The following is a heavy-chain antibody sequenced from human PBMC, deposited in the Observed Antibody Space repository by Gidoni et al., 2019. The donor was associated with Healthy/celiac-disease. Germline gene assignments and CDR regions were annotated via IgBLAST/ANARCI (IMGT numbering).Heavy chain of an antibody. D-gene: IGHD2-15*01. V-gene: IGHV4-59*01. CDR3: ARDRGGSYYYYGMDV. Sequence: QVQLQESGPGLVKPSETLSLTCTVPGGSISSYYWSWIRQPPGKGLEWIGYIYYSGSTNYNPSLKSRVTISVDTSKNQFSLKLSSVTAADTAVYYCARDRGGSYYYYGMDVWGQGTTVTVSS. CDR1: GGSISSYY. J-gene: IGHJ6*02. CDR2: IYYSGST.